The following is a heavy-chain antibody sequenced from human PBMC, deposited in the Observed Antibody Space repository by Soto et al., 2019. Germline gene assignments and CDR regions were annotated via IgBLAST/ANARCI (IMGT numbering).Heavy chain of an antibody. J-gene: IGHJ3*02. CDR1: GFTFSSYA. D-gene: IGHD4-17*01. Sequence: GGSLRLSCAASGFTFSSYAMSWVRQAPGKGLEWVSAISGSGGSTYYADSVKGRFTISRDNSKKTLYLQMNSLRAEDTAVYYCAKVSDDYGDYGFSAFDIWGQGTMVTVSS. CDR2: ISGSGGST. CDR3: AKVSDDYGDYGFSAFDI. V-gene: IGHV3-23*01.